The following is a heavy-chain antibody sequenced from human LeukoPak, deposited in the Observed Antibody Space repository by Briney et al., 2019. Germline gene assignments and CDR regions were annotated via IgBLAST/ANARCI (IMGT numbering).Heavy chain of an antibody. Sequence: PSETLSLTCTVSGGSISSYYWSWIRRPPGKGLEWIGYIYYSGSTNYNPSLKSRVTISVDTSKNQFSLKLNSVTAADTAVYYCARSGASFGTSEYWGQGTLVTVSS. J-gene: IGHJ4*02. D-gene: IGHD5-18*01. CDR2: IYYSGST. CDR3: ARSGASFGTSEY. V-gene: IGHV4-59*01. CDR1: GGSISSYY.